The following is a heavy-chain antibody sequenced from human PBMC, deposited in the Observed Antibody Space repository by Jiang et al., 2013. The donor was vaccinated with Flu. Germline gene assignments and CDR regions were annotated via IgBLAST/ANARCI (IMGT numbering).Heavy chain of an antibody. J-gene: IGHJ4*02. CDR1: GYSISSGYY. Sequence: GLVKPSETLSLTCTVSGYSISSGYYWGWIRQPPGKGLEWIGSIYHSGSTYYNPSLKSRVTISVDTSKNQFSLKLSSVTAADTAVYYCARASYVYDYWGQGTLVTVSS. V-gene: IGHV4-38-2*02. CDR2: IYHSGST. CDR3: ARASYVYDY. D-gene: IGHD1-26*01.